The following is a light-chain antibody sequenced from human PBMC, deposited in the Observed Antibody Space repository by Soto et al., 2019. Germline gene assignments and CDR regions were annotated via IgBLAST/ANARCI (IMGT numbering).Light chain of an antibody. CDR1: SSDIGGYKF. J-gene: IGLJ1*01. CDR3: SSYTSSSPCV. Sequence: QSVLTQPASVSGSPGQSITISCTGTSSDIGGYKFVSWYQQHPGKAPKLMIYEVTNRPSGVSDRFSGSKSGNTASLTISGLQAEDEADYYCSSYTSSSPCVFGTGTKATV. CDR2: EVT. V-gene: IGLV2-14*01.